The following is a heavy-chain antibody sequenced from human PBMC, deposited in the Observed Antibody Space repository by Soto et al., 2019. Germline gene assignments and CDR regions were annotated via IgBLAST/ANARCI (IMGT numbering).Heavy chain of an antibody. CDR2: IYHSGST. V-gene: IGHV4-30-2*01. J-gene: IGHJ2*01. Sequence: LSLTCAVSGGSISSGGYSWNWIRQPPGKGLEWIGYIYHSGSTYYNPSLRSRVTISVDRSKNQFSLNLSSVTAADTAVYYCARVTYYDFWYFDLWGRGTLVTVSS. CDR1: GGSISSGGYS. CDR3: ARVTYYDFWYFDL. D-gene: IGHD3-22*01.